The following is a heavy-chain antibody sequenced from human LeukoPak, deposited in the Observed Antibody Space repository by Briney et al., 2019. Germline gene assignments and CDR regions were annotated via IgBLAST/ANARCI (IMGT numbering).Heavy chain of an antibody. Sequence: GGSLRLSCAASGFTFSSYAMSWVRQAPGKGLKWVSAISGSGDSTYYADPVKGRFTISRDNSKNMLYLQMSSLRAEDTAVYYCATEARQVSGIVSARDYWGQGTLVTVSS. CDR2: ISGSGDST. CDR3: ATEARQVSGIVSARDY. J-gene: IGHJ4*02. D-gene: IGHD6-13*01. V-gene: IGHV3-23*01. CDR1: GFTFSSYA.